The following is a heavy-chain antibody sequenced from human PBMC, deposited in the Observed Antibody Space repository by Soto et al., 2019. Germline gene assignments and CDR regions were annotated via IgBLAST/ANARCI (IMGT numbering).Heavy chain of an antibody. D-gene: IGHD1-1*01. CDR1: GFTFSSYA. J-gene: IGHJ6*02. CDR3: ARDRLRYNWNAFPYYYYGMDV. V-gene: IGHV3-30-3*01. CDR2: ISYDGSNK. Sequence: QVQLVESGGGVVQPGRSLRLSCAASGFTFSSYAMHWVRQASGKGLEWVAVISYDGSNKYYADSVKGRFTISRDNSXHXLXLXXNSLRTEDTAVYYCARDRLRYNWNAFPYYYYGMDVWGQGTTVTVSS.